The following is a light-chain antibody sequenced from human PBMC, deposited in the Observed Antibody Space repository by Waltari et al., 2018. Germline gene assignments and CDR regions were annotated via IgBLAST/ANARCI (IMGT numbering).Light chain of an antibody. CDR2: AAS. CDR3: QQRNNWPRT. Sequence: EIVLTQSPATLSLSPGERATLPCRASQSVGSKLGWFQQKPGQAPRLLIYAASNRATGIPARFSGSGSGTDFTLTISSLEPEDFAVYYYQQRNNWPRTFGPGTKVDIK. J-gene: IGKJ3*01. CDR1: QSVGSK. V-gene: IGKV3-11*01.